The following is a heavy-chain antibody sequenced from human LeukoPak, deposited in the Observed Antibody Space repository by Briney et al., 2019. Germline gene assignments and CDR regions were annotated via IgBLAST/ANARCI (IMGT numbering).Heavy chain of an antibody. J-gene: IGHJ4*02. Sequence: GGALRLSCAAPGFTFSSYAMSWVRQAPGKGLEWVSAISGSGGSTYYADSVKGRFTISRDNSKNTLYLQMNSLRAEDTAVYYCAKDETEAAAMDYWGQGTLVTVSS. CDR3: AKDETEAAAMDY. CDR1: GFTFSSYA. D-gene: IGHD6-13*01. V-gene: IGHV3-23*01. CDR2: ISGSGGST.